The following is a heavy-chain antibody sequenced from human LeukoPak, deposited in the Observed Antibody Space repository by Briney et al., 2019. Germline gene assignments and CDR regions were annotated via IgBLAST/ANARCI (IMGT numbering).Heavy chain of an antibody. J-gene: IGHJ5*02. CDR2: IYYSGST. D-gene: IGHD1-26*01. V-gene: IGHV4-39*07. Sequence: SETLSLTCTVSGGSISSSSYYWGWIRQPPGKGLEWIGSIYYSGSTNYNPSLKSRVTISVDTSKNQFSLRLSSVTAADTAVYYCASGSGSYSRGWFDPWGQGTLVTVSS. CDR3: ASGSGSYSRGWFDP. CDR1: GGSISSSSYY.